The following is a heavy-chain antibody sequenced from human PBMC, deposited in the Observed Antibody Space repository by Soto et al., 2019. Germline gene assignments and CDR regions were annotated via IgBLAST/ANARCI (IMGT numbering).Heavy chain of an antibody. Sequence: AASVKVSCKASGYTFTSYDINWVRQATGQGLEWMGWMNPNSGNTGYAQKFQGRVTMTRNTSISTAYMELSSLRSEDTAVYYCASPAYSGSYFSYYYYGMDVWGQGTTVTVSS. CDR1: GYTFTSYD. CDR2: MNPNSGNT. CDR3: ASPAYSGSYFSYYYYGMDV. J-gene: IGHJ6*02. V-gene: IGHV1-8*01. D-gene: IGHD1-26*01.